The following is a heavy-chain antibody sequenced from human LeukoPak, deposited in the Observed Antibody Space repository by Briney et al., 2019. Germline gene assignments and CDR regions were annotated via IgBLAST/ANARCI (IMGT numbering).Heavy chain of an antibody. D-gene: IGHD3-16*01. CDR3: ARTTEGGYAYNYFYYYYMDV. CDR2: IYTSGST. Sequence: SETLSLTCTVSGGSISSYYWSWIRQPAGKGLEWIGRIYTSGSTNYNPSLKSRVTMSVDTSKNQFSLKLSSVTAADTAVYYCARTTEGGYAYNYFYYYYMDVWGKGTTVTISS. J-gene: IGHJ6*03. V-gene: IGHV4-4*07. CDR1: GGSISSYY.